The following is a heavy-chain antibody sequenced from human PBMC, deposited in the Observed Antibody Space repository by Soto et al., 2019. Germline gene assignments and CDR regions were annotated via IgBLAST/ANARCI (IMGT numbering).Heavy chain of an antibody. J-gene: IGHJ6*02. Sequence: SETLSLTCTVSGGSISSSSYYWGWIRQPPGKGLEWIGSIYYSGSTYYNPSLKSRVTISVDTSKNQFSLKLSSVTAADTAVYYCARLVVVPATENYYYYYGMDVWGQGTTVTVSS. CDR2: IYYSGST. CDR3: ARLVVVPATENYYYYYGMDV. D-gene: IGHD2-2*01. V-gene: IGHV4-39*01. CDR1: GGSISSSSYY.